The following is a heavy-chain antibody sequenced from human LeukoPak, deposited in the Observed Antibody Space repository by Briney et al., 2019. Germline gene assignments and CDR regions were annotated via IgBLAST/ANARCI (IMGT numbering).Heavy chain of an antibody. D-gene: IGHD3-10*01. V-gene: IGHV3-21*04. CDR1: GFTFSSYS. Sequence: GGSLRLSCAASGFTFSSYSMNWVRRAPGKGLEWVSSISSSSSYIYYADSVKGRFTISRDNAKNSLYLQMTSLRAEDTAIYYCARGIDGAFDYWGQGTLVTVSS. CDR3: ARGIDGAFDY. CDR2: ISSSSSYI. J-gene: IGHJ4*02.